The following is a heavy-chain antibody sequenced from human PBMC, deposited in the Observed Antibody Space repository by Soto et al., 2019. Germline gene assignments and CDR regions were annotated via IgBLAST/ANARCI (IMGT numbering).Heavy chain of an antibody. J-gene: IGHJ3*02. V-gene: IGHV1-3*01. D-gene: IGHD1-7*01. CDR3: AREEELELRAFDI. Sequence: ASVKVSCKASGYTFTSYAMHWVRQAPGQRLEGMGWINAGNGNTKYSQKFQGRVTITRDTSASTDYMELSSLRSEDTAVYFCAREEELELRAFDIWGQGTMVTVSS. CDR1: GYTFTSYA. CDR2: INAGNGNT.